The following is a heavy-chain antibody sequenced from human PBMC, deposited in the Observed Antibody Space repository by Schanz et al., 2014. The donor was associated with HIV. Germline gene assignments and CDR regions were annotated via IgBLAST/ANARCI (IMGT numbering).Heavy chain of an antibody. CDR2: VRHDGGAT. CDR3: VTEQYSTISA. J-gene: IGHJ5*02. CDR1: GFTFSDFS. Sequence: QVLESGGGLVQTGGSLRLSCVASGFTFSDFSMNWVRRAPGKGLEWISAVRHDGGATYYADFVKGRFTISRDNSRNILYLQMSNLRAEDTALYYCVTEQYSTISAWGQGALVIVSS. V-gene: IGHV3-23*01. D-gene: IGHD2-15*01.